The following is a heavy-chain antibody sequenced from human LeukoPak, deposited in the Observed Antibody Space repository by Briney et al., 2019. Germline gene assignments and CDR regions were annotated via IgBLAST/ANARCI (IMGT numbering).Heavy chain of an antibody. J-gene: IGHJ4*02. V-gene: IGHV4-39*01. Sequence: KTSETLSLTCTVSGGSISSSSYYWGWIRQPPGKGLEWIGSIYYSGSTYYNPSLKSRVTISVDTSKNQFSLKLSSVTAADTAVYYCARSIGYSYGYSAYYFDYWGQGTLVTVSS. CDR2: IYYSGST. D-gene: IGHD5-18*01. CDR3: ARSIGYSYGYSAYYFDY. CDR1: GGSISSSSYY.